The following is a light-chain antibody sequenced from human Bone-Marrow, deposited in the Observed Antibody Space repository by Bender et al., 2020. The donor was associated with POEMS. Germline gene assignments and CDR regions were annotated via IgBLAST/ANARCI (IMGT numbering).Light chain of an antibody. CDR2: SSH. J-gene: IGLJ3*02. CDR3: AVWDDSLNGWV. Sequence: QSVLTQPPSASGTPGQRVTISCSGGSSNIGAHAVNWYQHLPGTAPKLLIYSSHRRPSEVPDRFSGSRSGTAASLGISGLQSEDEADYYCAVWDDSLNGWVFGEETKLTVL. CDR1: SSNIGAHA. V-gene: IGLV1-44*01.